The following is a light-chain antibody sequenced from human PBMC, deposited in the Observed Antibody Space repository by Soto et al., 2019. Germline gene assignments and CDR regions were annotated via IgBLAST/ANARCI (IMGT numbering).Light chain of an antibody. CDR1: NSNIGAGYD. Sequence: QSVLTQPPSVSGAPGQRVTISCTGSNSNIGAGYDVHWYQQLPGTAPKLLIYGNSNRPSGVPDRFSGSKSGTSASLTITGLQAEDEADYYCQSYGDSLSGYVFGNGTKVTVL. V-gene: IGLV1-40*01. CDR2: GNS. J-gene: IGLJ1*01. CDR3: QSYGDSLSGYV.